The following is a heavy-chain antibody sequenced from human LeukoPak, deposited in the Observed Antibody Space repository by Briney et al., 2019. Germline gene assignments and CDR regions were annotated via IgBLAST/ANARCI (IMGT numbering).Heavy chain of an antibody. J-gene: IGHJ4*02. CDR3: ARDYYDTSGYPPEPFDN. Sequence: PGGSLRLSCAASGFTFSRYVMSWVRQAPGKGLEWVSAIISSGGNTYYADSVKGRFTISRDNSKNTLYLQMNSLRAEDTAVYFCARDYYDTSGYPPEPFDNWGQGTLVTVSS. CDR1: GFTFSRYV. CDR2: IISSGGNT. D-gene: IGHD3-22*01. V-gene: IGHV3-23*01.